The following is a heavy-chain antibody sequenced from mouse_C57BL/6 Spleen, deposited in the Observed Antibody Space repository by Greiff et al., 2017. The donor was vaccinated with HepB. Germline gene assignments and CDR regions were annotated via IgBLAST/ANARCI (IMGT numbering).Heavy chain of an antibody. CDR2: INPYNGGT. Sequence: VQLKESGPVLVKPGASVKMSCKASGYTFTDYYMNWVKQSHGKSLEWIGVINPYNGGTSYNQKFKGKATLTVDKSSSTAYMELNSLTSEDSAVYYCARSTHYGSSPFDYWGQGTTLTVSS. D-gene: IGHD1-1*01. CDR1: GYTFTDYY. CDR3: ARSTHYGSSPFDY. J-gene: IGHJ2*01. V-gene: IGHV1-19*01.